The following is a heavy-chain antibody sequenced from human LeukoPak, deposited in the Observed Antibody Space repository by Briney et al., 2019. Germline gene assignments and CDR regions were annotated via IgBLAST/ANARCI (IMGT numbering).Heavy chain of an antibody. Sequence: PGGSLRLSCAASGFPFCDFYMSWIRQAPRKGLGWGSYISSSGTTIYYADSVKGRFTISRDNAKNSLYLQMNNLRAEDTSVYYCTRDRWGKYYFDYWGQGTLVTVSS. CDR3: TRDRWGKYYFDY. CDR2: ISSSGTTI. D-gene: IGHD7-27*01. V-gene: IGHV3-11*01. J-gene: IGHJ4*02. CDR1: GFPFCDFY.